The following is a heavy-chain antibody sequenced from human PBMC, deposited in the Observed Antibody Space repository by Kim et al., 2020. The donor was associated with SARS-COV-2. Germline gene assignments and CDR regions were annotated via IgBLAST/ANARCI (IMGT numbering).Heavy chain of an antibody. V-gene: IGHV4-39*01. J-gene: IGHJ2*01. CDR3: ARHLRNWYFDL. Sequence: DYNPSLKGRVTITVDTSKKQFSLRLSSVTAADAAVYYCARHLRNWYFDLWGRGTLVTVSS.